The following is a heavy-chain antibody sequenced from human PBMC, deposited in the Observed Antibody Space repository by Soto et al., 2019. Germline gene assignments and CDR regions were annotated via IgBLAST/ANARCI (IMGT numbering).Heavy chain of an antibody. Sequence: ASVKVSCKASGGTFSTYAISWVRQAPGQGLEWMGGIIPLLTTTNYAQEFQGRLTITADESTSTAYMELSSLRFEDTAVYYCAPYGPGVSYLPWGQGTLVTVSS. CDR1: GGTFSTYA. D-gene: IGHD3-10*02. CDR2: IIPLLTTT. V-gene: IGHV1-69*13. J-gene: IGHJ5*02. CDR3: APYGPGVSYLP.